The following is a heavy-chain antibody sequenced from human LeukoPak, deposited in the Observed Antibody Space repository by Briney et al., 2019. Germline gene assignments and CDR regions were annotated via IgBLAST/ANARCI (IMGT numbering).Heavy chain of an antibody. V-gene: IGHV3-30*18. D-gene: IGHD2-2*01. Sequence: GRSLRLSCEASGFTFNNYGIHWVRQAPGKGLEWVAVISYDGSNKYYADSVKGRFTISRDNSKNTPYLQMNSLRSEDTAVYYCAKEQSSSSRGYFDYWGQGTLVTVSS. CDR3: AKEQSSSSRGYFDY. CDR2: ISYDGSNK. J-gene: IGHJ4*02. CDR1: GFTFNNYG.